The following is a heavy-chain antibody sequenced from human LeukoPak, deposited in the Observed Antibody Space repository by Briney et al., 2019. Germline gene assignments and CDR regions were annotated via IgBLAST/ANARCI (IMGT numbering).Heavy chain of an antibody. J-gene: IGHJ4*02. CDR3: ARDLETTMAPY. D-gene: IGHD5-18*01. V-gene: IGHV3-48*03. Sequence: GGSLRLSCAASGFTFSSYEMNWVRQAPGKGLEWVSYISSSGSTIYYADSVKGRFTISRDNAKNSLYLQMNSLRAEDTAVYYCARDLETTMAPYWGQGTLVTVSS. CDR1: GFTFSSYE. CDR2: ISSSGSTI.